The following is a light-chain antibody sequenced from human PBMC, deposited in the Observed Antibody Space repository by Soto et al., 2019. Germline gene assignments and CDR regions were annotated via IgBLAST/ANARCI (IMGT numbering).Light chain of an antibody. CDR3: QQRRNWPPYT. V-gene: IGKV3-11*01. CDR1: QSVSSY. J-gene: IGKJ2*01. CDR2: DAS. Sequence: EIVFTHSPATLSLSPGERATLSCRASQSVSSYLAWYQQKPCQAPRLLIYDASNRATGIPARFSGSGSGTDFTLTISSLEPEDFAVYYCQQRRNWPPYTFGQGTKLETK.